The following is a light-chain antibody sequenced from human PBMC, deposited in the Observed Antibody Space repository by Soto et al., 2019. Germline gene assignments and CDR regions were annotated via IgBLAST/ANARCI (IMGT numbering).Light chain of an antibody. CDR1: KLRDKY. V-gene: IGLV3-1*01. Sequence: SYELTQPPSVSVSPGQTASITCSGDKLRDKYASWYQQRPGQAPVLVIYQDNKRPSGIPERFSGSNSGNTATLTISGTQAMDESDYYCQTWDSSSVVFGGGTKVTVL. CDR3: QTWDSSSVV. CDR2: QDN. J-gene: IGLJ2*01.